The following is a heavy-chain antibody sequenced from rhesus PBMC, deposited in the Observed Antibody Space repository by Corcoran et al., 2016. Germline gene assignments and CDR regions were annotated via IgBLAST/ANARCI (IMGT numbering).Heavy chain of an antibody. Sequence: EVQLVESGGGLVQPGGSLRLSCAASGFTFSSYGMSWVRQAPGKGLEWVSYISNCGCNTVSADSVNGRFTISRDNSKNTLSLQMNSLSAEDTAVYYCASIAAAGLFPYYFDYWGQGVLVTVSS. CDR2: ISNCGCNT. CDR3: ASIAAAGLFPYYFDY. V-gene: IGHV3S5*01. CDR1: GFTFSSYG. D-gene: IGHD6S26*01. J-gene: IGHJ4*01.